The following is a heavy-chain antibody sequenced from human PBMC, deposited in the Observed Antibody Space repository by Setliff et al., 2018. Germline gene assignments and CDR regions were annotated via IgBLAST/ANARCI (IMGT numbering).Heavy chain of an antibody. Sequence: ASVKVSCKASGYTFRNYAFAWVRQAPGQGLEWVGWISVYNGDTNYVQKFQGRVTLTTDTSTSTAYMELRSLTSDDSAFYCCARAPSVELVTIRTNSWFTYWGQGTRVTVSS. J-gene: IGHJ4*02. CDR2: ISVYNGDT. CDR1: GYTFRNYA. D-gene: IGHD5-12*01. V-gene: IGHV1-18*01. CDR3: ARAPSVELVTIRTNSWFTY.